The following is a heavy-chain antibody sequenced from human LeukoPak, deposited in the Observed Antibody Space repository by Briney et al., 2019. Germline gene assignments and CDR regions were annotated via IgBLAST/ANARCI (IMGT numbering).Heavy chain of an antibody. CDR3: AKDSSTSKYYFDY. Sequence: GGSLRLSCAASGFTFSSYGMHWVRQAPGKGLEWVAFIRYDGSNKYYADSVKGRFTVSRDNSKNTLYLQMNSLRAEDTAVYYCAKDSSTSKYYFDYWGQGTLVTVSS. D-gene: IGHD2-2*01. CDR1: GFTFSSYG. CDR2: IRYDGSNK. V-gene: IGHV3-30*02. J-gene: IGHJ4*02.